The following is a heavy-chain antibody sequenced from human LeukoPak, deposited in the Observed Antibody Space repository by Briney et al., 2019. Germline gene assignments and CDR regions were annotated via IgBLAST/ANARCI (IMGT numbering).Heavy chain of an antibody. CDR2: ISGSGGST. Sequence: PGGSLRLSCAASGFTFSSYAMSWVRQAPGKGLEWVSAISGSGGSTYYADSVKGRFTISRDNSKNTLYLQMNSLRAEDTAVYYCAKTEAYYYYYYGMDVWGQGTTVTVSS. V-gene: IGHV3-23*01. CDR3: AKTEAYYYYYYGMDV. J-gene: IGHJ6*02. CDR1: GFTFSSYA.